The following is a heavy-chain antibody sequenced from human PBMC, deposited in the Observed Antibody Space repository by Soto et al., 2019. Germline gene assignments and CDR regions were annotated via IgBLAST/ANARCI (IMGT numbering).Heavy chain of an antibody. CDR3: ARQYYFDRRGSNPGNTWFDS. J-gene: IGHJ5*01. Sequence: SETLSLTCAVSGGSISNSDYYWGWIRQPPGKGLEYIASMHYTGSTYYNPSLKSRVTISVATSTNQFSLNLKFVTAADTAVYFCARQYYFDRRGSNPGNTWFDSWGQGTTVTVS. CDR1: GGSISNSDYY. V-gene: IGHV4-39*01. CDR2: MHYTGST. D-gene: IGHD3-22*01.